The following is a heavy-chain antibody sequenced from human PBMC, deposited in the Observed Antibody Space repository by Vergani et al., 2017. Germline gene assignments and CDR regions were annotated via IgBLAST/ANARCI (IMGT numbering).Heavy chain of an antibody. CDR2: INAGNGNT. J-gene: IGHJ2*01. CDR1: GYTFTSYA. D-gene: IGHD5-24*01. V-gene: IGHV1-3*01. Sequence: QVQLVQSGAEVKKPGASVKVSCKASGYTFTSYAMHWVRQAPGQRLEWMGWINAGNGNTKYSQKFQGRVTITRDTSASTAYMELSSLRSEDTAVYYSARDRELREMAWGWYFDLWGRGTLVTVSS. CDR3: ARDRELREMAWGWYFDL.